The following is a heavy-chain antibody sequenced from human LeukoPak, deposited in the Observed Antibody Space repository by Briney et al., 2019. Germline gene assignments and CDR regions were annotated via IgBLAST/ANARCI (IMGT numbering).Heavy chain of an antibody. J-gene: IGHJ4*02. Sequence: KASETLSLTCTVSGGSISSYYWSWIRQPPGKGLEWIGYIYYSGSTNYNPSLKSRVTISVDTSKNQFSLKLSSVTAADTAVYYCARRHSSGWYSGYYFDYWGQGTLVTVSS. CDR3: ARRHSSGWYSGYYFDY. V-gene: IGHV4-59*01. CDR2: IYYSGST. D-gene: IGHD6-19*01. CDR1: GGSISSYY.